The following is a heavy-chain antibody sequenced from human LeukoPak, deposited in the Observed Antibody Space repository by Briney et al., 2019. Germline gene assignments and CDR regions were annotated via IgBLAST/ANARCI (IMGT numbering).Heavy chain of an antibody. D-gene: IGHD3-3*01. CDR1: GYSFTSYG. J-gene: IGHJ6*03. Sequence: GASVKVSCKASGYSFTSYGISWVRQAPGQGLEWMGWISAYNGNTNYAQKLQGRVTMTTDTSTSTAYMELRSLRSDDTAVYYCARHGVITIFGVVISYYYYYYMDVWGKGTTVTVSS. V-gene: IGHV1-18*01. CDR2: ISAYNGNT. CDR3: ARHGVITIFGVVISYYYYYYMDV.